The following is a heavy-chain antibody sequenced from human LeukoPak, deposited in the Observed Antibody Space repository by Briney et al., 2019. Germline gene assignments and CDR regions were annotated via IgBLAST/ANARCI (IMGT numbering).Heavy chain of an antibody. Sequence: GASVKVSCKTSGYTFTNYLIHWVRQAPGLGHEWMGIINPRRGSTRYAQKLQDRVVVTRDTSTSTVYMELSSLRSDDTAVYYCTREGAAEAKNFDYWGQGTLVTVSS. CDR2: INPRRGST. J-gene: IGHJ4*02. V-gene: IGHV1-46*01. CDR1: GYTFTNYL. CDR3: TREGAAEAKNFDY. D-gene: IGHD6-13*01.